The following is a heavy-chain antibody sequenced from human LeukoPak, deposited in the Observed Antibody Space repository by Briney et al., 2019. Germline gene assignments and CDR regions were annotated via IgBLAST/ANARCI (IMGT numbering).Heavy chain of an antibody. CDR1: GYTFTTYE. V-gene: IGHV1-18*01. D-gene: IGHD3-10*01. CDR3: ARWVIEEYCFDP. CDR2: ISAYNGKT. Sequence: GASVKVSCNLSGYTFTTYEFSLVRLAPGQGLEWLGWISAYNGKTNYAQNFQGRVTMTTDTSTSTAYMELRSLRSDDTAVYYCARWVIEEYCFDPRGQATLVTVSS. J-gene: IGHJ5*02.